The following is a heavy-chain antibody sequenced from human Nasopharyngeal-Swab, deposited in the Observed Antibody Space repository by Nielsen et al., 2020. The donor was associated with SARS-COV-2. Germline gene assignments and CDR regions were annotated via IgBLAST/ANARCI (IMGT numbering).Heavy chain of an antibody. V-gene: IGHV4-59*01. J-gene: IGHJ4*02. Sequence: WIRQPPGKGLEWIGYIYYSGSTNYDPSLKSRVTISVDTSKNQFSLKLSSVTAADTAVYYCASGLNWFPFDYRGQGTLVTVSS. CDR3: ASGLNWFPFDY. CDR2: IYYSGST. D-gene: IGHD3-9*01.